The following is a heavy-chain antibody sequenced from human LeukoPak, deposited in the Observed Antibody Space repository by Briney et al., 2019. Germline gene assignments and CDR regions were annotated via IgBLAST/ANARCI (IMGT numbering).Heavy chain of an antibody. Sequence: PSETLSLTCAVYGGSFSGYYWSWIRQPPGKGLEWIGEINHSGSTNYNPSLKSRVTISVDTSKNQFSLKLSSVTAADTAVYYCARIPISYYFDYWGQGTPVTVSS. D-gene: IGHD2-2*02. CDR1: GGSFSGYY. V-gene: IGHV4-34*01. CDR2: INHSGST. CDR3: ARIPISYYFDY. J-gene: IGHJ4*02.